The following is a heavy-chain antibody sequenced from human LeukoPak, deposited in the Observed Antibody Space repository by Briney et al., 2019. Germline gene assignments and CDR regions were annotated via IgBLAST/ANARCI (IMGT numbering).Heavy chain of an antibody. CDR3: ARGSGPEFGKGYDPTKFRFLHL. D-gene: IGHD3-10*01. J-gene: IGHJ2*01. CDR2: IYHTGNT. Sequence: SETLSLTCRVSNGSISSGYYWNWLRQHPGKGLEWIGYIYHTGNTYSSPSLNSRLTILVDKSKNEFSLRLTSLTAADTAVYFWARGSGPEFGKGYDPTKFRFLHLWGRGTLVTVSS. CDR1: NGSISSGYY. V-gene: IGHV4-31*03.